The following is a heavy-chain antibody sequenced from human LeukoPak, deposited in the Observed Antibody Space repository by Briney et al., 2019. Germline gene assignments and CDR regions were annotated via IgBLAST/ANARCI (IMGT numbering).Heavy chain of an antibody. CDR3: ARGARRRGAAAGTAYYYMDV. Sequence: ASVKVSCKASGYTFTSYGISWVRQAPGQGLEWMGWISAYNGNTNYAQKLQGRVTMTTDTSTSTAYMDLRSLRSDDTAVYYCARGARRRGAAAGTAYYYMDVWGKGTTVTVSS. D-gene: IGHD6-13*01. CDR1: GYTFTSYG. V-gene: IGHV1-18*01. J-gene: IGHJ6*03. CDR2: ISAYNGNT.